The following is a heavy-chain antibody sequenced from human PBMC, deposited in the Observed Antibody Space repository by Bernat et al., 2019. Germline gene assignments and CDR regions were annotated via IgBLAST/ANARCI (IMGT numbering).Heavy chain of an antibody. CDR2: ISDGGGTT. V-gene: IGHV3-23*01. D-gene: IGHD4-17*01. CDR3: ANTLYGDSYYLDY. J-gene: IGHJ4*02. CDR1: GFTFSSYA. Sequence: EVQLLESGGGLVQPGGSLRLSCAASGFTFSSYAMGWVRQAPGKGLDWVSAISDGGGTTYYADSVKGRFTISRDNTKNTLYLQMNSLRAEDTAVYYCANTLYGDSYYLDYWGQGTLVTVSS.